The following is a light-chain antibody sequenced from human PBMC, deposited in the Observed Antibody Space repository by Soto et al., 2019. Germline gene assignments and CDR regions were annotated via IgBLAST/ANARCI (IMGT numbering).Light chain of an antibody. V-gene: IGKV3-20*01. J-gene: IGKJ2*01. CDR1: QTVSTCC. CDR2: GAS. Sequence: EIVLTQSPGTLSLSPGQRATLSCRASQTVSTCCLAWYQQKPGQAPRLLIYGASNRATGIPDRFSGSGSGTDFTLTISRLEPEDFAVYYCQHYVNSPPLYFFGQGTKLEIK. CDR3: QHYVNSPPLYF.